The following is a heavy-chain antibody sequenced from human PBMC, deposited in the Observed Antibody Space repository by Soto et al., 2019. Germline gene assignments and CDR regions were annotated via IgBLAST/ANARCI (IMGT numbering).Heavy chain of an antibody. CDR2: ISSSSSYI. Sequence: GGSLRLSCAASGFTFSSYSMNWVRQAPGKGLEWVSSISSSSSYIYYADSVKGRFTISRDNAKNSLYLQMNSLRAEDTAVYYCARAREDFWSGYLYGMDVWGQGTTVTVSS. D-gene: IGHD3-3*01. CDR3: ARAREDFWSGYLYGMDV. J-gene: IGHJ6*02. CDR1: GFTFSSYS. V-gene: IGHV3-21*01.